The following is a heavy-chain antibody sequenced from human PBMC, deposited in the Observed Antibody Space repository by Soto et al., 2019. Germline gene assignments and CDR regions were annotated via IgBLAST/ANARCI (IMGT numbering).Heavy chain of an antibody. V-gene: IGHV4-34*01. J-gene: IGHJ4*02. CDR1: GGSFNANY. Sequence: QVQLQQWGAGLLTPSETLSLTCAGAGGSFNANYWTWVRQPPGQGLEWIGEIYHTGNTNYNPSLKSRVTISVDTSKNPFSLKLNSVTAADTAVYYCVSARWDYWGQGTLVTVSS. CDR2: IYHTGNT. CDR3: VSARWDY.